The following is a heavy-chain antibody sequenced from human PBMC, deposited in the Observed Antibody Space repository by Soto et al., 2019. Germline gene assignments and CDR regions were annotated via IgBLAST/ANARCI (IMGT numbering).Heavy chain of an antibody. CDR1: GDSVTISDYY. J-gene: IGHJ4*02. CDR2: IHYSGST. Sequence: QLQLQESGPGLVKPSETLSLTCTVSGDSVTISDYYWGWIRQPPGRGLEWIGSIHYSGSTYLNPSLKSRVTISGDTSKKQFSLKLTSVTAADAAVYYCAAHDSGGYYAEYWGQGTLVTVSA. D-gene: IGHD3-22*01. CDR3: AAHDSGGYYAEY. V-gene: IGHV4-39*01.